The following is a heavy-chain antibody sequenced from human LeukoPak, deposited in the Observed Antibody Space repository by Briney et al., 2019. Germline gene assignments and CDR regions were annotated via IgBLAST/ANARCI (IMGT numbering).Heavy chain of an antibody. CDR2: ISAYNGNT. CDR1: GYTFTSYG. Sequence: ASVKVSCKASGYTFTSYGISWVRQAPGQGLEWMGWISAYNGNTNYAQKLQGRVTMTTDTSTSTAYMELRSLRSDDTAVYYCARRYYYDSSGYLDYWGQGTLVTVSS. D-gene: IGHD3-22*01. J-gene: IGHJ4*02. V-gene: IGHV1-18*01. CDR3: ARRYYYDSSGYLDY.